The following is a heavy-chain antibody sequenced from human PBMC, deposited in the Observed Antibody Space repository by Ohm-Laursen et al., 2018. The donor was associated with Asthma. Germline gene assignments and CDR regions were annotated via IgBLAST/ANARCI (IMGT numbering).Heavy chain of an antibody. D-gene: IGHD6-13*01. V-gene: IGHV3-33*06. J-gene: IGHJ4*02. Sequence: SLRLSCTASGFIFTNYGMHWVRQAPGKGLEWVAVIWYDGSNRYYGDSVKGRFTISRDNSKNTLYLQMNSLRAEDTAVYYCAKESMIAAALDYWGQGTLVTVSS. CDR2: IWYDGSNR. CDR3: AKESMIAAALDY. CDR1: GFIFTNYG.